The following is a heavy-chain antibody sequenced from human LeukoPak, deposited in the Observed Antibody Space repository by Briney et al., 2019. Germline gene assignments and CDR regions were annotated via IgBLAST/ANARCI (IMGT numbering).Heavy chain of an antibody. CDR3: ARLSRTFIDY. CDR1: GGSISSSSYY. Sequence: SETLSLTCTVSGGSISSSSYYWGWIRQPPGKGLEWIGSIYYSGSTYYSPSLKSRVTISVDTSKNQFSLKLSSVTAADTAVYYCARLSRTFIDYWGQGTLVTVSS. V-gene: IGHV4-39*01. J-gene: IGHJ4*02. CDR2: IYYSGST.